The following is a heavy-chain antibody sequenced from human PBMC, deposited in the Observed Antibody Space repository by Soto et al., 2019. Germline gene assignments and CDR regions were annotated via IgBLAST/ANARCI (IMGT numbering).Heavy chain of an antibody. CDR2: IYYSGST. J-gene: IGHJ5*02. D-gene: IGHD3-10*01. CDR1: GVSISSSSYY. CDR3: ARQGLWFGELPGPSWFDP. Sequence: SETLSLTCTVSGVSISSSSYYWGWIRQPPGKGLEWIGSIYYSGSTYYNPSLKSRVTISVDTSKNQFSLKLSSVTAADTAVYYCARQGLWFGELPGPSWFDPWGQGTLVTVSS. V-gene: IGHV4-39*01.